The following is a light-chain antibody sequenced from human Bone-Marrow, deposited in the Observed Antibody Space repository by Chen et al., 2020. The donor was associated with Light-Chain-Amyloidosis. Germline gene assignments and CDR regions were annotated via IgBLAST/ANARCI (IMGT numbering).Light chain of an antibody. V-gene: IGLV2-14*01. CDR3: SSYTITNTLV. CDR2: EVT. J-gene: IGLJ1*01. Sequence: QSALTQPPPVSGSPGQAITISCTGTRSDVGGDNNVSWYQQHPDKAPKLMIYEVTNRPSWVPDRFSGSTSDNTASLTISGLQTEDEADYFCSSYTITNTLVFGSGTRVTVL. CDR1: RSDVGGDNN.